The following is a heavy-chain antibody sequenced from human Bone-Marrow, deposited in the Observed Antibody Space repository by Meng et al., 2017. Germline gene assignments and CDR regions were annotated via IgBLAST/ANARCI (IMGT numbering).Heavy chain of an antibody. D-gene: IGHD2-21*01. Sequence: APGQEICKPSETLTLTCTVSVGSISSSSYYWGWIRQPPGKGLEWIGSIYYSGSTYYNPSLKSRVTISVDTSKNQFSLKLSSVTAADTAVYYCARDSTIRYYYGMDVWGQGTTVTVSS. CDR2: IYYSGST. V-gene: IGHV4-39*07. CDR3: ARDSTIRYYYGMDV. CDR1: VGSISSSSYY. J-gene: IGHJ6*02.